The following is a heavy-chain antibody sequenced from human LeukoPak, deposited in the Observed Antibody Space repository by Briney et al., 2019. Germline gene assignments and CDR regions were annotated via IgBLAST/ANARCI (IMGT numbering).Heavy chain of an antibody. V-gene: IGHV3-48*03. Sequence: GGPLRLSCAASGFIFRNYEMKWVRQAPGKGVEGVSFISSSGSDIYYPDSVKGRFTISREKAKSSLYLQMNSLRADDTAVYYCASDQSGVKDFDYWGQGTLVTVSS. CDR1: GFIFRNYE. J-gene: IGHJ4*02. CDR3: ASDQSGVKDFDY. D-gene: IGHD3-10*01. CDR2: ISSSGSDI.